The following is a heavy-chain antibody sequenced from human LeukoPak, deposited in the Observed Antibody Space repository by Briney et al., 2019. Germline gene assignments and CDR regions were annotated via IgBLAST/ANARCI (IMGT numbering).Heavy chain of an antibody. J-gene: IGHJ3*02. CDR1: GDSISSGAYY. CDR2: IYYSGST. V-gene: IGHV4-31*03. D-gene: IGHD3-3*01. CDR3: ARGGYDFWSGYSNDAFDI. Sequence: SETLSLTCTVSGDSISSGAYYWSWIRQHPGKGLEWIGYIYYSGSTDYNPSLKSRVTVSVDKSNKQFSLKLSSVTAADTAVYYCARGGYDFWSGYSNDAFDIWGQGTMDTVSS.